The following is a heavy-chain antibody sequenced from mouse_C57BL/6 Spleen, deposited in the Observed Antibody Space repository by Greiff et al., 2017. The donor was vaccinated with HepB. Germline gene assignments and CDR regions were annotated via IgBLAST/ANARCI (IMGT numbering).Heavy chain of an antibody. J-gene: IGHJ4*01. CDR1: GYTFTDYY. V-gene: IGHV1-76*01. Sequence: QVQLQQSGAELVRPGASVKLSCKASGYTFTDYYINWVKQRPGQGLEWIARIYPGSGNTYYNEKFKGKATLTAEKSSSTAYMQLSSLTSEDSAVYFCAREAGRGYAMDYWGQGTSVTVSS. CDR2: IYPGSGNT. D-gene: IGHD6-1*01. CDR3: AREAGRGYAMDY.